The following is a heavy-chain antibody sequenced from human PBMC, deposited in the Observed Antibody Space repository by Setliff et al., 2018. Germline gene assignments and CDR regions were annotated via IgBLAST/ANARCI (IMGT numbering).Heavy chain of an antibody. CDR2: INQGGGDQ. Sequence: PGGSLRLSCAASEFTFSSLWMAWVRQAPGKGLEWVANINQGGGDQFYVDSVRGRFIISRDNAKNSLYLHMNSLRADDTAVYYCSRDVYDFRTGQADPWGQGALVTVSS. CDR1: EFTFSSLW. J-gene: IGHJ5*02. D-gene: IGHD3-3*01. CDR3: SRDVYDFRTGQADP. V-gene: IGHV3-7*01.